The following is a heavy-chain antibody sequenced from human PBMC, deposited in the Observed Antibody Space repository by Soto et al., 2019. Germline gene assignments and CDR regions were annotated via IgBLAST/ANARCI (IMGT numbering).Heavy chain of an antibody. V-gene: IGHV3-21*01. CDR2: ISSSSSYI. D-gene: IGHD1-1*01. J-gene: IGHJ6*02. CDR3: ARDLRAGTNAYYYYYGMDV. CDR1: GFTFSSYS. Sequence: GGSLRLSCAASGFTFSSYSMNWVRQAPGKGLEWVSSISSSSSYIYYADSVKGRFTISRDNAKNSLYLQMNSLRAEDTAVYYCARDLRAGTNAYYYYYGMDVWGQGTTVTVSS.